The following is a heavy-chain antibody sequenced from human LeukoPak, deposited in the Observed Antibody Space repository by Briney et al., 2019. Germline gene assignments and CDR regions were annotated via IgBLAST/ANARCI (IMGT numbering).Heavy chain of an antibody. D-gene: IGHD3-22*01. J-gene: IGHJ4*02. Sequence: PGGSLRLSCAASGFTFSSYWMHWVRQAPGKGLEWVANIKQDGSEKYYVDSVKGRFTISRDSAKNSLYLQMNSLRAEDTAVYYCARGHRERYYDSSGYSPFDYWGQGTLVTVSS. CDR1: GFTFSSYW. CDR2: IKQDGSEK. CDR3: ARGHRERYYDSSGYSPFDY. V-gene: IGHV3-7*01.